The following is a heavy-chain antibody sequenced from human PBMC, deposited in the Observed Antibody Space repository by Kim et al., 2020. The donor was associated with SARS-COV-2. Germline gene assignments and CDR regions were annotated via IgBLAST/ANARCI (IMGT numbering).Heavy chain of an antibody. V-gene: IGHV3-30*18. J-gene: IGHJ6*02. D-gene: IGHD7-27*01. CDR2: ISYDGSNK. CDR3: AKAWGSGYYYGMDV. CDR1: GFTFSSYG. Sequence: GGSLRLSCAASGFTFSSYGMHWVRQAPGKGLEWVAVISYDGSNKYYADSVKVRFTISRDNSKNTLYLQMNSLRAEDTAVYYCAKAWGSGYYYGMDVWGHGTTVTVSS.